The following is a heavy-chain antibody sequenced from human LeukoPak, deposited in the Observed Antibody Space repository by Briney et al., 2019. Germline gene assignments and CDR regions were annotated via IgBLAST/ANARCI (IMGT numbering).Heavy chain of an antibody. CDR3: ARHSIVGATYFDY. V-gene: IGHV4-39*01. D-gene: IGHD1-26*01. J-gene: IGHJ4*02. CDR1: GGSISSYY. Sequence: SETLSLTCTVSGGSISSYYWGWIRQPPGKGLEWIGSIYYSGSTYYNPSLKSRVTISVDTSKNQFSLKLSSVTAADTAVYYCARHSIVGATYFDYWGQGTLVTVSS. CDR2: IYYSGST.